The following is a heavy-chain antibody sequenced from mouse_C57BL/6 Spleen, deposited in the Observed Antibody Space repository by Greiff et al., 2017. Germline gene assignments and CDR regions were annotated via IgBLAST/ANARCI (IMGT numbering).Heavy chain of an antibody. CDR1: GFSLPSYG. CDR3: AKTGSYGYEEAMDY. Sequence: QVQLKESGPGLVAPSQSLSITCPVSGFSLPSYGVSWVRQPPGKGLEWLGVIWGDGSTNYHSALMSRLSISKYNSKSQVFLKLNSLQTVDTATYYCAKTGSYGYEEAMDYWGQGTSVTVSS. D-gene: IGHD2-2*01. J-gene: IGHJ4*01. CDR2: IWGDGST. V-gene: IGHV2-3*01.